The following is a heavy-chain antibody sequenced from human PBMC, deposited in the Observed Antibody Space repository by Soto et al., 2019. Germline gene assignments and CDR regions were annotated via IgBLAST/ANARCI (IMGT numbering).Heavy chain of an antibody. D-gene: IGHD3-9*01. CDR2: ISWNSGSI. CDR3: ASGRGYDILTGYYPYFDY. CDR1: GFTFDDYA. J-gene: IGHJ4*02. V-gene: IGHV3-9*01. Sequence: EVQRVESGGGLAQPGRSLRLSCAASGFTFDDYAMHWVRQAPGKGLEWVSGISWNSGSIGYADSVKGRFTISRDNAKKSLYLQMNSLRAEDTALYYCASGRGYDILTGYYPYFDYWGQGTLVTVSS.